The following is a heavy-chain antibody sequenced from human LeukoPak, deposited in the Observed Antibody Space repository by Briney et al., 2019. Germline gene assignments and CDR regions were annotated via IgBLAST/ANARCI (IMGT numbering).Heavy chain of an antibody. CDR2: IYHSGST. D-gene: IGHD3-10*01. CDR1: GYSISSGYY. CDR3: ASSCYGSGVNWFDP. V-gene: IGHV4-38-2*01. Sequence: PSETLSLTCAVSGYSISSGYYWGWIRQPPGKGLEWIGGIYHSGSTYYNPSLKSRVTISVDTSKNQFSLKLSSVTAADTAVYYCASSCYGSGVNWFDPWGQGTLVTVSS. J-gene: IGHJ5*02.